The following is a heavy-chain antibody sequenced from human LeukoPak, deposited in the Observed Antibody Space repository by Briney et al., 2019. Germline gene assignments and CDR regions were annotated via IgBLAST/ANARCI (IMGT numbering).Heavy chain of an antibody. D-gene: IGHD3-16*01. V-gene: IGHV4-59*11. CDR2: IYYSGST. CDR3: ARDYSLGGYFDY. J-gene: IGHJ4*02. CDR1: GGSISSHY. Sequence: SETLSLTCTVSGGSISSHYWSWNRQPPGKGLEWIGYIYYSGSTNYNPSLKSRVTISVDTSKNHFSLKLSSVTAADTAVYYCARDYSLGGYFDYWGQGTLVTVSS.